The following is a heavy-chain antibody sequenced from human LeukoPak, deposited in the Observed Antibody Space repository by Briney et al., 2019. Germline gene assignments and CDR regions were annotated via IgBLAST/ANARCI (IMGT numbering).Heavy chain of an antibody. CDR2: ISAYNGNT. J-gene: IGHJ4*02. CDR3: ARDYSWVVPAAIPRPRYDY. D-gene: IGHD2-2*01. V-gene: IGHV1-18*01. CDR1: GGTFSSYA. Sequence: ASVKVSCKASGGTFSSYAISWVRQAPGQGLEWMGWISAYNGNTNYAQKLQGRVTMTTDTSTSTAYMELRSLRSDDTAVYYCARDYSWVVPAAIPRPRYDYWGQGTLVTVSS.